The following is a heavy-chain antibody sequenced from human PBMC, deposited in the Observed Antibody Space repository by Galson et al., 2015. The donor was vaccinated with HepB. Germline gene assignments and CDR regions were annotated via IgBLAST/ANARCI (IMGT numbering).Heavy chain of an antibody. CDR3: ARWRGWRTGFYGMDV. Sequence: VKVSCKASDYTFTTYGISWVRQAPGQGLEWMGWISNYNGNTNYAQKFQGRVTMTADTPTSIAYMDLRNLRSDDTAVYYCARWRGWRTGFYGMDVWGQGTTVTVSS. CDR2: ISNYNGNT. CDR1: DYTFTTYG. J-gene: IGHJ6*02. V-gene: IGHV1-18*04. D-gene: IGHD3/OR15-3a*01.